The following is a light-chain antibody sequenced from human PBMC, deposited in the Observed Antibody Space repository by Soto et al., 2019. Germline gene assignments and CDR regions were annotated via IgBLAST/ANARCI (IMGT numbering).Light chain of an antibody. CDR3: GADHGSGSKFVVV. Sequence: QSVLTQPPSASASLGASVTLTCTLSSGYSNYKVDWYQQTPGKGPRFVMRVGTGGIVGSKGDGIPDRFSVLGSGLNRFLIIKNIQEEDESDYHCGADHGSGSKFVVVFGGGTKVTVL. CDR1: SGYSNYK. CDR2: VGTGGIVG. V-gene: IGLV9-49*01. J-gene: IGLJ2*01.